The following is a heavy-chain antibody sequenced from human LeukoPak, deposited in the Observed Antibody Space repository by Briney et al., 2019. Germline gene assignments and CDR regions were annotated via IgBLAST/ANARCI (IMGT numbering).Heavy chain of an antibody. CDR1: GYSISSGHY. CDR3: ARGNYYDAGGYSGIAFDI. D-gene: IGHD3-22*01. J-gene: IGHJ3*02. V-gene: IGHV4-38-2*02. CDR2: IFHSGST. Sequence: PSETLSLTCNVSGYSISSGHYWGWIRQSPGKGLEWIGNIFHSGSTYYNPSLRSRVTISVDTSKNQFSLKLTSLTAADTAVFYCARGNYYDAGGYSGIAFDIWGPGTMVTVSS.